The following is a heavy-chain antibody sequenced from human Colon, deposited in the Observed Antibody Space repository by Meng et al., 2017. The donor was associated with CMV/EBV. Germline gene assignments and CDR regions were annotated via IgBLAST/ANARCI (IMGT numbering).Heavy chain of an antibody. J-gene: IGHJ4*02. Sequence: QLPLGESGPGLVKPSEPLSLTCSVSGGSFTTNSYFWAWIRQPPGKGLEYIGSIYNSGSTYYNASLKSRVTMSVDTSKNQFSLKLSSVTAADTAKYYCARGVLNFFDYWGQGTLVTVSS. CDR1: GGSFTTNSYF. CDR2: IYNSGST. CDR3: ARGVLNFFDY. V-gene: IGHV4-39*07. D-gene: IGHD3-10*01.